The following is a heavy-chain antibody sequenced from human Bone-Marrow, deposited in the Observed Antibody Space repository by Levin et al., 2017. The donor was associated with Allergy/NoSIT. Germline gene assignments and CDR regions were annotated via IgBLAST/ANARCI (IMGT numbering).Heavy chain of an antibody. Sequence: GGSLRLSCAASGFTFSSYSMNWVRQAPGKGLEWVSSISSSSSYIYYADSVKGRFTISRDNAKNSLYLQMNSLRAEDTAVYYCARDSPLAAAAPIGDYYYYYGMDVWGQGTTVTVSS. D-gene: IGHD6-13*01. CDR1: GFTFSSYS. CDR2: ISSSSSYI. CDR3: ARDSPLAAAAPIGDYYYYYGMDV. J-gene: IGHJ6*02. V-gene: IGHV3-21*01.